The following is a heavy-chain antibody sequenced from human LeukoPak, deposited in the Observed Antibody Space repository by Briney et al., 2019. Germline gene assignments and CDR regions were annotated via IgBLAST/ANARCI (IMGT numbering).Heavy chain of an antibody. V-gene: IGHV3-74*01. CDR3: ARDLGYYRADY. CDR1: GFTLSSYW. D-gene: IGHD1-26*01. CDR2: INSDGSDT. J-gene: IGHJ4*02. Sequence: PGGSLRLSCAASGFTLSSYWMHWVRQAPGKGLVWVSRINSDGSDTIYGDSVKGRFTISRDNAKNTLYLQMDSLRAEDTAVYYCARDLGYYRADYWGQGTLVTVSS.